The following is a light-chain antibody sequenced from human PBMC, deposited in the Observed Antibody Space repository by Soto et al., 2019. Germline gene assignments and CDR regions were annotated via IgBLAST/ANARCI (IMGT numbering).Light chain of an antibody. Sequence: DIQMTQSPSSLSASVGDRVTITCRASQSISIYLNWYQQKPGKAPKLLIYAASSLQSGVPSRFSGSGSGTDLTLTISSLQPEDFATYYGQQSYSTPGTFGPGTKVDIK. CDR3: QQSYSTPGT. J-gene: IGKJ3*01. V-gene: IGKV1-39*01. CDR1: QSISIY. CDR2: AAS.